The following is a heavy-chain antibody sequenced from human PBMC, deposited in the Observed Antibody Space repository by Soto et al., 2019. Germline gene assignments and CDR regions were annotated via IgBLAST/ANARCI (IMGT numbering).Heavy chain of an antibody. D-gene: IGHD1-7*01. CDR2: ISAYNGNT. J-gene: IGHJ5*02. CDR3: ARVRTGTSKQLGWFDP. CDR1: GYTFTSYG. V-gene: IGHV1-18*01. Sequence: QVQLVQSGAEVKKPGASVKVSCKASGYTFTSYGISWVRQAPGQGLEWMGWISAYNGNTNYAQKLQGRVTMTTNPSTSTAYMELRSLRSDDTAVYYCARVRTGTSKQLGWFDPWGQGTLVTVSS.